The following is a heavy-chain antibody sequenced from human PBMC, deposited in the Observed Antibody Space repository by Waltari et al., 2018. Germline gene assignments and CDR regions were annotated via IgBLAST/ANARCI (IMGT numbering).Heavy chain of an antibody. J-gene: IGHJ4*02. V-gene: IGHV3-23*03. CDR2: ISGGGTGT. D-gene: IGHD2-15*01. CDR3: ARCTGGSCYGFDY. Sequence: EVQLLESGGGLVQPGGSLRLSCAASGITFSGYAMSWVRQAPGKGLKWVSFISGGGTGTYYGDSVKGRFTISRDNSKSTVYLQMNSLRAEDTAVYYCARCTGGSCYGFDYWGQGTLVTVSS. CDR1: GITFSGYA.